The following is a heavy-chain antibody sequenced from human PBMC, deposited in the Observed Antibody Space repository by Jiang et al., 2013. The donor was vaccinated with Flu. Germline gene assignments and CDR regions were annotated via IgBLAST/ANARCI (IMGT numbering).Heavy chain of an antibody. Sequence: VQLVESGPGLVKPSQTLSLTCTVSGGSISTGDHYWSWIRQPPGKGLEWIGCVYHSGRTYYNPSPQSRAFISVDTSKNQFSLRLNSVTAADTAVYYCVRGGSGNYYKSPFDYWGQGALVTVSS. CDR1: GGSISTGDHY. CDR3: VRGGSGNYYKSPFDY. D-gene: IGHD3-10*01. CDR2: VYHSGRT. J-gene: IGHJ4*02. V-gene: IGHV4-30-4*08.